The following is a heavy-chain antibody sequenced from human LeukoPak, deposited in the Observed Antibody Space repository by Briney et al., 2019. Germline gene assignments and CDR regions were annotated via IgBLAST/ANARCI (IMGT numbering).Heavy chain of an antibody. V-gene: IGHV4-4*02. J-gene: IGHJ3*02. Sequence: PSGTMSLTCTISGGSITNRNWWSWLRQPPGKGLEWIGEIYHTGITKYSPSLKSRVTISVDKSKNQFSLNVTSVTAADTAIYYCARVFELGMNAVDIWGQGTMVTVSS. CDR1: GGSITNRNW. CDR2: IYHTGIT. CDR3: ARVFELGMNAVDI. D-gene: IGHD7-27*01.